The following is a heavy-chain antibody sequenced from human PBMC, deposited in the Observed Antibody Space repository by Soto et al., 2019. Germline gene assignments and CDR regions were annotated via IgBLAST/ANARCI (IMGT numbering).Heavy chain of an antibody. Sequence: GASVKVSCKPSGGTFSSYTISWVRQAPGQGLEWMGRIIPILGIANYAQKFQGRVTITADKSTSTAYMELSSLRSEDTAVYYCARVIRAVAGIGFPDPWGQGTLVTVSS. CDR3: ARVIRAVAGIGFPDP. J-gene: IGHJ5*02. CDR2: IIPILGIA. D-gene: IGHD6-19*01. V-gene: IGHV1-69*02. CDR1: GGTFSSYT.